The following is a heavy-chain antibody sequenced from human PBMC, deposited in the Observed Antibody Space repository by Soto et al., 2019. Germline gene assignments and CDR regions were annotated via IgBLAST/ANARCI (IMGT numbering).Heavy chain of an antibody. J-gene: IGHJ4*02. Sequence: SVKVSCKASGDTFTIFAISWVRQAPGQGLEWMGGIIPTIGATNYAQRFQGRITITGDESTGTAYMELSSLKSEDTAVYYCARDLGSGYDPGDYWGQGTLVTVSS. CDR1: GDTFTIFA. V-gene: IGHV1-69*13. CDR2: IIPTIGAT. D-gene: IGHD5-12*01. CDR3: ARDLGSGYDPGDY.